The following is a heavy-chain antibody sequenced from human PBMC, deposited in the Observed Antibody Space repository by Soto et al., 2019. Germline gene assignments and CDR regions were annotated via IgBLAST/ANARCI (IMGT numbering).Heavy chain of an antibody. J-gene: IGHJ6*03. CDR3: ARVPQRVDIVATIISQNYYYMDV. D-gene: IGHD5-12*01. V-gene: IGHV3-33*01. Sequence: GGSLRLSCAASGFTFSSYGMHWVRQAPGKGLEWVAVIWYDGSNKCYADSVKGRFTISRDNSKNTLYLQMNSLRAEDTAVYYCARVPQRVDIVATIISQNYYYMDVWGKGTTVTVSS. CDR2: IWYDGSNK. CDR1: GFTFSSYG.